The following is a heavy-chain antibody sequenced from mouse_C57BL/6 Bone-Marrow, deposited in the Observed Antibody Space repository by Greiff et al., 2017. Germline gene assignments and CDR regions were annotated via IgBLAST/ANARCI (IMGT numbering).Heavy chain of an antibody. Sequence: EVMLVESGGGLVQPKGSLKLSCAASGFSFNTYAMNWVRQAPGKGLEWVARIRSKSNNYATYYADSVKDRFTISRDDSESMLYLQMNNLKTEDTAMYYCVRQMGDYDAMDYWGQGTSVTVSS. J-gene: IGHJ4*01. CDR3: VRQMGDYDAMDY. CDR1: GFSFNTYA. V-gene: IGHV10-1*01. CDR2: IRSKSNNYAT.